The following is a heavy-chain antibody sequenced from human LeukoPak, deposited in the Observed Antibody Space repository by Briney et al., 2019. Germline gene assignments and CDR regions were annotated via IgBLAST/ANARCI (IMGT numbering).Heavy chain of an antibody. CDR3: ARDKSTVTNHQSFQH. V-gene: IGHV1-69*15. Sequence: SVKVSCKASGGTFSSYAISWVRQAPGQGLEWMGRIIPIFGTANYAQKFQGRVTITADESTSTAYMELSSLRSEDTTVYYCARDKSTVTNHQSFQHWGQGTLVTVSS. CDR1: GGTFSSYA. D-gene: IGHD4-17*01. CDR2: IIPIFGTA. J-gene: IGHJ1*01.